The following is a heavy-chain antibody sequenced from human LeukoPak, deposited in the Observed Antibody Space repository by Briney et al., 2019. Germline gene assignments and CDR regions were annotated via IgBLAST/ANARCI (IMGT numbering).Heavy chain of an antibody. J-gene: IGHJ3*02. V-gene: IGHV4-39*07. CDR3: ARDSGLVAPVYDAFDI. D-gene: IGHD5-12*01. CDR2: IYYSGST. Sequence: PSETLSLTCTVSGGSISSSSYYWGWIRQPPGKGLEWIGSIYYSGSTYYNPSLKGRVTISVDTSKNQFSLKLSSVTAADTAVYYCARDSGLVAPVYDAFDIWGQGTMVTVSS. CDR1: GGSISSSSYY.